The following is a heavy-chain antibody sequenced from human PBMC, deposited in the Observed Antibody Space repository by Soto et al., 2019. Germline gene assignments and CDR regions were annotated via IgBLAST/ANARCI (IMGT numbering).Heavy chain of an antibody. CDR3: AKIPLYSTARSPGSTIEWDLGNDYYYYGMDV. V-gene: IGHV3-23*01. D-gene: IGHD3-10*01. J-gene: IGHJ6*02. CDR1: GFTFSSYA. CDR2: ISGSGGST. Sequence: QPGGSLRLSCAASGFTFSSYAMSWVRQAPGKGLEWVSAISGSGGSTYYADSVKGRFTISIDNSKNTLYLQMNSLRAEDTAVYYCAKIPLYSTARSPGSTIEWDLGNDYYYYGMDVWGQGTTVTVSS.